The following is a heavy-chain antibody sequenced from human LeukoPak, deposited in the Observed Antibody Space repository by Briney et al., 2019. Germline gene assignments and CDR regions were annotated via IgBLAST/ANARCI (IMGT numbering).Heavy chain of an antibody. CDR1: GGSISSYY. CDR3: ASTDRYYYDSSGYLMPFDY. V-gene: IGHV4-59*08. Sequence: SETLSLTSTVSGGSISSYYWSWIRQPPGKGLEWIGYIYYSGSTNYNPSLKSRVTISVDTSKNQFSLKLSSVTAADTAVYYCASTDRYYYDSSGYLMPFDYWGQGTLVTVSS. CDR2: IYYSGST. D-gene: IGHD3-22*01. J-gene: IGHJ4*02.